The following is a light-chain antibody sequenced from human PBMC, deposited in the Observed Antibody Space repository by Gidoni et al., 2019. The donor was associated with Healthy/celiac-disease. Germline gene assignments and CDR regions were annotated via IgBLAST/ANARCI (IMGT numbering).Light chain of an antibody. CDR3: QQYGSSPPWT. V-gene: IGKV3-20*01. J-gene: IGKJ1*01. CDR1: QSVSSSY. CDR2: GAS. Sequence: EIVLTPSPGPLSLSPVERATLSCRASQSVSSSYLAWYQQKPGQAPRLLSYGASSRATGIPDRFSGSGCGTDFTLTISRLEPEDFAVYYCQQYGSSPPWTFGQGTKVEIK.